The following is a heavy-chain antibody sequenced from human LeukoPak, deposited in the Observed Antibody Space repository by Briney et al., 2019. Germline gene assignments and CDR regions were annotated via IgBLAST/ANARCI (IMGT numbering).Heavy chain of an antibody. CDR1: GGSVTSGNYY. J-gene: IGHJ4*02. CDR3: AREPPGY. Sequence: KPSQTLSLTCTVSGGSVTSGNYYWNWIRQPAGKGLEWIGRIYTNGGASYNPSLKSRVTISIGASKNQFSLKLSSVTAADTAVYYCAREPPGYWGQGILVTVSS. CDR2: IYTNGGA. V-gene: IGHV4-61*02.